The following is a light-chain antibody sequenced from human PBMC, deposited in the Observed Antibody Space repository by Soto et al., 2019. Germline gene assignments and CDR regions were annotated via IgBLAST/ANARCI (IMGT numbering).Light chain of an antibody. Sequence: PGERATLSCRASHSVSSSYLAWYQQKPGQAPRLLIYGASSRATGIPDRFSGSGSGTDFTLTISRLEPEDYAVYYCQQYGSSPPYTFGQGTKLEIK. J-gene: IGKJ2*01. CDR1: HSVSSSY. CDR3: QQYGSSPPYT. CDR2: GAS. V-gene: IGKV3-20*01.